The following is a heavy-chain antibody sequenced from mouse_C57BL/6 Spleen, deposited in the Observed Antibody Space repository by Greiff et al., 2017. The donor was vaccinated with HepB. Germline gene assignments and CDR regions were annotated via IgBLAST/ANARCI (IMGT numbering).Heavy chain of an antibody. CDR3: ARRAYGFYAMDY. CDR2: INPYNGGT. Sequence: EVQLQQSGPVLVKPGASVKMSCKASGYTFTDYYMNWVKQSHGKSLEWIGVINPYNGGTSYNQKFKGKATLTVDKSSSTAYMELNSLTSEDSAVYYCARRAYGFYAMDYWGQGTSVTVSS. CDR1: GYTFTDYY. V-gene: IGHV1-19*01. D-gene: IGHD2-2*01. J-gene: IGHJ4*01.